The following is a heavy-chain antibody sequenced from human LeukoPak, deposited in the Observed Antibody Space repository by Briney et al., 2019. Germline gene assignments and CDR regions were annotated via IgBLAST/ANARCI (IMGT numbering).Heavy chain of an antibody. J-gene: IGHJ6*03. CDR2: ITSRSAFT. D-gene: IGHD6-25*01. CDR3: ARFAAGGSYYYYMDV. Sequence: GGSLRLSCVASGFSFSDYSMNWVRQSPGKGLEWISYITSRSAFTYFADSVKGRFTISRDNAKNSLYLQMNSLRADDTAVYYCARFAAGGSYYYYMDVWGKGTTVTVSS. V-gene: IGHV3-48*01. CDR1: GFSFSDYS.